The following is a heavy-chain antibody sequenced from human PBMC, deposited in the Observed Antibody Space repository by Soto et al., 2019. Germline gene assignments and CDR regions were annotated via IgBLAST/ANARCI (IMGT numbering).Heavy chain of an antibody. V-gene: IGHV3-33*01. CDR1: GFTFSSYG. Sequence: GGSLRLSCAASGFTFSSYGMHWVRQAPGKGLEWVAVIWYDGSITYYADSVKGRFTISRDNSKNTLYLQMNSLRAEDTAVYYCARDRGYCSSTSCDNWFDPWGQGTLVTVSS. D-gene: IGHD2-2*03. J-gene: IGHJ5*02. CDR2: IWYDGSIT. CDR3: ARDRGYCSSTSCDNWFDP.